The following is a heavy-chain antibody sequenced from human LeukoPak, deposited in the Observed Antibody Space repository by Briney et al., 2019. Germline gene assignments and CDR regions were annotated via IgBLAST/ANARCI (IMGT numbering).Heavy chain of an antibody. CDR2: IDHSGST. Sequence: SETLSLTCTVSDYSISSGYYWGWIRQPPGKGLEWIGSIDHSGSTYNNPSLKSRVTMSVDTSKNQFSLKLSSVTAADAAVYYCARTHYDFWNGYWDYWGQGTLVTVSS. CDR1: DYSISSGYY. D-gene: IGHD3-3*01. V-gene: IGHV4-38-2*02. J-gene: IGHJ4*02. CDR3: ARTHYDFWNGYWDY.